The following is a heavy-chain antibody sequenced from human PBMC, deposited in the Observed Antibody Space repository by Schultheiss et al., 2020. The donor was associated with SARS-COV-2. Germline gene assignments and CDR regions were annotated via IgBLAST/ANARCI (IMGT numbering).Heavy chain of an antibody. CDR3: ARDQAPPHYYGSGSYYYYYGMDV. Sequence: GGSLRVSCAASGFTFSSYAMHWVRQAPGKGLEWVAVISYDGSNKYYADSVKGRFTISRDNSKNTLYLQMNSLRAEDTAVYYCARDQAPPHYYGSGSYYYYYGMDVWGQGTTVTVSS. J-gene: IGHJ6*02. V-gene: IGHV3-30-3*01. CDR1: GFTFSSYA. D-gene: IGHD3-10*01. CDR2: ISYDGSNK.